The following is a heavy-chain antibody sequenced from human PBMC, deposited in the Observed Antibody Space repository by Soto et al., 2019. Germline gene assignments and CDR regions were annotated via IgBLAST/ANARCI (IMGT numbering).Heavy chain of an antibody. Sequence: GGSLRLSCAASGFTVSSNYMSWVRQAPGKGLEWVSVIYSNYVTYYADSVKGRFTISRDNSKNTLYLQMNSLRAEDTAVYYCTRDAYCGGDCYDQQWGQGTLVTVSS. V-gene: IGHV3-53*01. CDR2: IYSNYVT. D-gene: IGHD2-21*02. J-gene: IGHJ1*01. CDR1: GFTVSSNY. CDR3: TRDAYCGGDCYDQQ.